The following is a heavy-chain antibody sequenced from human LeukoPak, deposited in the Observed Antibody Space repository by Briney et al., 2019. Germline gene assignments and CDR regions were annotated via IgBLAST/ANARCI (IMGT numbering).Heavy chain of an antibody. Sequence: GGSLRLSCVASGFTLSNYNMNWVRQAPGKGLEWTSHISSSGSTIHYADSVKGRFTVSRDNAKNSLYLQMNSLRAEDTAVYYCARGGDIAVPADYWGQGTLVTVSS. D-gene: IGHD6-19*01. CDR3: ARGGDIAVPADY. CDR1: GFTLSNYN. J-gene: IGHJ4*02. V-gene: IGHV3-48*01. CDR2: ISSSGSTI.